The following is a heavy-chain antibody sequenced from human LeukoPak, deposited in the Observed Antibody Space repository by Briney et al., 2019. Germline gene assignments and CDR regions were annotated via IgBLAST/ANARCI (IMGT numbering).Heavy chain of an antibody. CDR2: INPNSGGT. CDR1: GYTFTGYY. D-gene: IGHD3-3*01. J-gene: IGHJ4*02. Sequence: GASLKVSCKASGYTFTGYYMHWVRQAPGQGLELMGWINPNSGGTNYAQKFQGRVTMTRDTSISTAYMELSRLRSDDTAVYYCARDHSFRSEVDYWGQGTLVTVSS. V-gene: IGHV1-2*02. CDR3: ARDHSFRSEVDY.